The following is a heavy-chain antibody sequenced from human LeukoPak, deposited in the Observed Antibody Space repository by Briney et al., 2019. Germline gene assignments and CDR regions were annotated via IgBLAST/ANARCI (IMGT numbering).Heavy chain of an antibody. Sequence: PSETLSLTCTVSGDSISTSSYYWGWIRQPPGRGLEWLGSIYYSGSTYYNPSLKSRVTISVDTSKNQFSLNLYSVTAADTAVFYCARSYYYDYRQIDYWGQGTLVTVSS. CDR3: ARSYYYDYRQIDY. J-gene: IGHJ4*02. V-gene: IGHV4-39*01. CDR1: GDSISTSSYY. D-gene: IGHD3-22*01. CDR2: IYYSGST.